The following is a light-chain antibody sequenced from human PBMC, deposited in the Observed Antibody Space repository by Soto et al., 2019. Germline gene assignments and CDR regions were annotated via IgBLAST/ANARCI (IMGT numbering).Light chain of an antibody. J-gene: IGLJ2*01. CDR2: LNSDGSH. V-gene: IGLV4-69*01. CDR1: SGPSSYD. Sequence: QAVLTQSPSPSASPGASVKLTCTLSSGPSSYDIEWHQQQPEKGPRYLMKLNSDGSHSKGAGIPDRFSGSSSGAERSLTISRLQSEDEADYYCHTCGPAILFGGGTKLTVL. CDR3: HTCGPAIL.